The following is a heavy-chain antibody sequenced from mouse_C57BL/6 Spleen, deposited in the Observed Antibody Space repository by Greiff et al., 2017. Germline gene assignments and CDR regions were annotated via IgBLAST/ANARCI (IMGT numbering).Heavy chain of an antibody. V-gene: IGHV1-64*01. D-gene: IGHD2-2*01. CDR1: GYTFTSYW. CDR2: IHPNSGST. J-gene: IGHJ3*01. Sequence: QVQLQQPGAELVKPGASVKLSCKASGYTFTSYWMHWVKQRPGQGLEWIGMIHPNSGSTNYNEKFKSKATLTVDKSSSTAYMQLSSLTSEDSAVDYCAREGGGYGGGPSWFADWGQGTLVTVSA. CDR3: AREGGGYGGGPSWFAD.